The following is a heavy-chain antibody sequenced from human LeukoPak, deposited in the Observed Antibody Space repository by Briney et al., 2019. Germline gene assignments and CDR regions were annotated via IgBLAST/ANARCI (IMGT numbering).Heavy chain of an antibody. CDR1: GGSFSGYY. J-gene: IGHJ4*02. V-gene: IGHV4-34*01. CDR2: INHSGST. D-gene: IGHD6-13*01. CDR3: ARHPRSAAAFDY. Sequence: SETLSLTCAVYGGSFSGYYWSWIRQPPGKGLEWIGEINHSGSTNYNPSLKSRVTISVDTSKNQFSLKLSSVTAADTAVYYCARHPRSAAAFDYWGQGTLVTVSS.